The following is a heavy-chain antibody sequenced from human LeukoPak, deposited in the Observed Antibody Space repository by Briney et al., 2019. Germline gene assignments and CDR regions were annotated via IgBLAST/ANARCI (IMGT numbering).Heavy chain of an antibody. Sequence: GGSLRLSCAASGFTFSSYGMHWVRQAPGKGLEWVAFIRYDGSNKYYADSVKGRFTISRDNSKNTLYLQMNSLRAEDTAVYYCAKDTRLIAARARFDYWGQGTLVTVSS. CDR1: GFTFSSYG. CDR3: AKDTRLIAARARFDY. J-gene: IGHJ4*02. D-gene: IGHD6-6*01. CDR2: IRYDGSNK. V-gene: IGHV3-30*02.